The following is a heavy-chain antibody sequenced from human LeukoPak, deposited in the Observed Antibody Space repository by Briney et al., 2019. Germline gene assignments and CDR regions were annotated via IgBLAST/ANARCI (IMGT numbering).Heavy chain of an antibody. J-gene: IGHJ4*02. CDR2: INPSAGNT. D-gene: IGHD3-22*01. V-gene: IGHV1-46*01. Sequence: ASVKFSCKASGYTFSNYFLYWVRQAPGQGLEWMGIINPSAGNTSYAQKFQGRVTMTRDTSTSTVYMQLSSLRSEDTAVYYCARAYYYDSSGYYPGGDYWGQGTLVTVSS. CDR3: ARAYYYDSSGYYPGGDY. CDR1: GYTFSNYF.